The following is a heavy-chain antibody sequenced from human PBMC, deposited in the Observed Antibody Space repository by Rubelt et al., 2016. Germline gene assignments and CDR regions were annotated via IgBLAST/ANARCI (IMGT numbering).Heavy chain of an antibody. V-gene: IGHV3-48*03. CDR1: GFPFNIYE. Sequence: EAQLVESGGGLVQPGGSLRLSCAASGFPFNIYEMNWVRQAPGKGLEWVSYITASGGARYDADAVKGRFTVSRDNAKNLLYLQMNNVTDDDTALYYCVRDEYGVGGDTWGQGTLVTVSS. CDR3: VRDEYGVGGDT. J-gene: IGHJ5*02. CDR2: ITASGGAR. D-gene: IGHD2/OR15-2a*01.